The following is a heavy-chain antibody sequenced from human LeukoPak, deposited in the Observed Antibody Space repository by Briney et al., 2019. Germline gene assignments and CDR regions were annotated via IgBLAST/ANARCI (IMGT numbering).Heavy chain of an antibody. CDR2: INPNSGGT. J-gene: IGHJ4*02. Sequence: ASVKVSCKASGYTFTGYYMHWVRQAPGQGLEWMGWINPNSGGTNYAQKFQGRVTMTRDTSISTAYMELSRLRSDDTAVYYCAREGGLRYFDGTSHWGQGTLVTVSS. V-gene: IGHV1-2*02. CDR1: GYTFTGYY. CDR3: AREGGLRYFDGTSH. D-gene: IGHD3-9*01.